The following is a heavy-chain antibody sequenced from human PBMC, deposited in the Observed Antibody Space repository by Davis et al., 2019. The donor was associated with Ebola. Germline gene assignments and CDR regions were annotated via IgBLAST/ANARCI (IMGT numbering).Heavy chain of an antibody. CDR3: ARDLRELELSYGWFDP. V-gene: IGHV1-69*06. CDR2: IIPIFGTA. Sequence: SVKVSCKASGGTFSSYAISWVRQAPGQGLEWMGGIIPIFGTANYAQKFQGRVTITADKSTSTAYMELSSLRSEDTAVYYCARDLRELELSYGWFDPWGQGTLVTVSS. J-gene: IGHJ5*02. D-gene: IGHD1-7*01. CDR1: GGTFSSYA.